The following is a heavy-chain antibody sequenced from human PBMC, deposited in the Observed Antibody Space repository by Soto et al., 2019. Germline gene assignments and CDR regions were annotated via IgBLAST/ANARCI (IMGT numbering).Heavy chain of an antibody. V-gene: IGHV4-59*01. CDR2: IYYSGST. CDR3: ARARNDYIWGKYLVGFDP. J-gene: IGHJ5*02. D-gene: IGHD3-16*01. CDR1: GGSISSYY. Sequence: SETLSLTCTVSGGSISSYYWSWIRQPPGKGLEWIGYIYYSGSTNYNPSLKSRVTISVDTSKNQFSLKLSSVTAADTAVYYCARARNDYIWGKYLVGFDPWGQGTLVTVSS.